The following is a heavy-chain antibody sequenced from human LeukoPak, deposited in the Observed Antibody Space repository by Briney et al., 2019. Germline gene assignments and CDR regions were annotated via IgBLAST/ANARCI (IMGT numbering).Heavy chain of an antibody. CDR1: GFTFSSYS. CDR3: ANAGRDSGSTISCGMDV. V-gene: IGHV3-48*01. D-gene: IGHD6-13*01. CDR2: ISSSSSTI. Sequence: GGSLRLSCAVSGFTFSSYSMNWVRQAPGKGLEWVSYISSSSSTIYYADSVKGRFTISRDNAKNSLYLQMNSLRAEDTAVYYCANAGRDSGSTISCGMDVWGQGTTVTVSS. J-gene: IGHJ6*02.